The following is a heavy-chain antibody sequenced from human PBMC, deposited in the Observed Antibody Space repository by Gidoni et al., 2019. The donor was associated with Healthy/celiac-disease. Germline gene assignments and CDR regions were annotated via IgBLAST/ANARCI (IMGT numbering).Heavy chain of an antibody. CDR1: GVTVSRYS. CDR2: ISSSSSYI. V-gene: IGHV3-21*01. Sequence: EVQMVEAGGGVVKTGGARRRSCAASGVTVSRYSMNWVRQAPGKGRELVSSISSSSSYIYYADSVQCRFTISRDNAKNSLYLQMNSLRAEDTAVYYCARDRSSSLGLYYYYGMDVWGQGTTVTVSS. J-gene: IGHJ6*02. CDR3: ARDRSSSLGLYYYYGMDV. D-gene: IGHD4-17*01.